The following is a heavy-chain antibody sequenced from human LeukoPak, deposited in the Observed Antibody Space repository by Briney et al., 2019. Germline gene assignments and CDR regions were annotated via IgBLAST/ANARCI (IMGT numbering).Heavy chain of an antibody. D-gene: IGHD3-22*01. CDR3: ARGGFNYYESSGYTFDY. V-gene: IGHV1-46*01. Sequence: ASVKVSFKASGYTFTSYYMHWVRQAPGQGLEWMGIINPSGGSTSYAQKFQGRVTMTRDTSTSTVYMELSSLRSEDTAVYYCARGGFNYYESSGYTFDYWGQGTLVTVSS. CDR2: INPSGGST. CDR1: GYTFTSYY. J-gene: IGHJ4*02.